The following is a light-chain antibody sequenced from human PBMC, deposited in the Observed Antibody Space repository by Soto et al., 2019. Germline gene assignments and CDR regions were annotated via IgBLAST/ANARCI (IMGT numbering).Light chain of an antibody. CDR3: SSYTASRTYV. J-gene: IGLJ1*01. CDR2: DVS. V-gene: IGLV2-14*01. Sequence: QSVLTQPASVSGSPGQSITISCTGTNSDVGAYNYVSWYQHHPGEAPKIIIYDVSDRPSGVSNRFSGSKSGNTASLTISGLQAEDEADYYCSSYTASRTYVFGTGTKVTAL. CDR1: NSDVGAYNY.